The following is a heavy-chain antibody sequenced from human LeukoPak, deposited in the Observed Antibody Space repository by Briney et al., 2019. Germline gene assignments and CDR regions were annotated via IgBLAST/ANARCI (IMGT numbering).Heavy chain of an antibody. D-gene: IGHD3-10*01. Sequence: GGSLRLSCAASGFTFSSYSMNWVRQAPGKGLEWVSSISSSSSYIYYADSVKGRFTISRDNATNSLYLQMNSLRAEDTAVYYCAREKSGVRGALILDWGQGTLVTVSS. CDR1: GFTFSSYS. V-gene: IGHV3-21*01. CDR2: ISSSSSYI. J-gene: IGHJ4*02. CDR3: AREKSGVRGALILD.